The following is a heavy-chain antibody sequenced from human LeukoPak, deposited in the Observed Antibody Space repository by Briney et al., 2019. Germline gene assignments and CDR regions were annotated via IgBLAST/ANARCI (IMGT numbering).Heavy chain of an antibody. CDR3: ARVSGTYTETDY. J-gene: IGHJ4*02. Sequence: ASVKVSCKASGYTFSNYYMHWVRQAPGQGLEWMGIINPSGRSSSYAQKFQGRVTMTRDTSTSTVYMELSSLRSEDTAVYYCARVSGTYTETDYWGQGTLVIVSS. CDR2: INPSGRSS. V-gene: IGHV1-46*03. D-gene: IGHD1-26*01. CDR1: GYTFSNYY.